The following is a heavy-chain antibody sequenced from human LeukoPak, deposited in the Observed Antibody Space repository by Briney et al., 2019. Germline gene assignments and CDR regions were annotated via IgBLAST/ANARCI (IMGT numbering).Heavy chain of an antibody. V-gene: IGHV4-59*01. CDR1: GGSFSGYY. CDR2: IYYSGST. CDR3: ARYTSYYDSSGYYYYYMDV. J-gene: IGHJ6*03. D-gene: IGHD3-22*01. Sequence: PSETLSLTCAVYGGSFSGYYWNWIRQPPGKGLEWIGYIYYSGSTNYNPSLKSRVTISVDTSKNQFSLKLSSVTAADTALYYCARYTSYYDSSGYYYYYMDVWGKGTTVTISS.